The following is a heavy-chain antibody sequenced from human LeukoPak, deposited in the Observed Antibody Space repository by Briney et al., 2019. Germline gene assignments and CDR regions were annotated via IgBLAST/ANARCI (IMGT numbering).Heavy chain of an antibody. CDR1: GFTFSSYS. CDR3: ASSPTTILGVVTMTKPIDY. Sequence: PGGSLRLSCAASGFTFSSYSMNWVRQAPGKGLEWVSSISSSSSYIYYADSVKGRFTISRGDAKNSLYLQMNSLRAEDTAVYYCASSPTTILGVVTMTKPIDYWGQGTLVTVSS. V-gene: IGHV3-21*01. CDR2: ISSSSSYI. D-gene: IGHD3-3*01. J-gene: IGHJ4*02.